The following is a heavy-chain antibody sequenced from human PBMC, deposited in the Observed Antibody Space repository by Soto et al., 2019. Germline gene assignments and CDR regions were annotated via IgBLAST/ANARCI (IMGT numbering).Heavy chain of an antibody. D-gene: IGHD3-3*01. CDR2: ISSSSSYI. J-gene: IGHJ4*02. V-gene: IGHV3-21*01. CDR3: ARDGVLRFLEWLLDYFDY. Sequence: PGGSLRLSCAASGFTFSSYSMNWVRQAPGKGLEWVSSISSSSSYIYYADSVKGRFTISRDNAKNSLYLQMNSLRAEDTAVYYCARDGVLRFLEWLLDYFDYCGQGTLVTVYS. CDR1: GFTFSSYS.